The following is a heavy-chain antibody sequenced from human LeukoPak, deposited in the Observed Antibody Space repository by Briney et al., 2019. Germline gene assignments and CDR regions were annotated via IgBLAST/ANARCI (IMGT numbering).Heavy chain of an antibody. V-gene: IGHV3-30*18. CDR2: ISYDGSNK. D-gene: IGHD3-22*01. J-gene: IGHJ4*02. Sequence: GRSLRLSCAASGFTFSSYGMHWVRQAPGKGLEWVAVISYDGSNKYYADSVKGRFTISRDNSKNTLYLQMNSLRAEDTAVYYCAKGPAGGYDSSGYPDYWGQGTLVTVSS. CDR3: AKGPAGGYDSSGYPDY. CDR1: GFTFSSYG.